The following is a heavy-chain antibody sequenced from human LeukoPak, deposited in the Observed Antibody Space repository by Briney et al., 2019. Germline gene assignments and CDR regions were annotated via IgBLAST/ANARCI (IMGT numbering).Heavy chain of an antibody. D-gene: IGHD3-3*01. CDR1: GGSISSGGYY. CDR3: ARGRGSFFGVVTTPWDY. Sequence: SQTLSLTCTVSGGSISSGGYYWSWIRQPPGKGLEWIGYIYHSGSTYYNPSLKSRVTISVDTSKNQFSLKLSSVTAADTAVYYCARGRGSFFGVVTTPWDYWGQGTLVTVSS. J-gene: IGHJ4*02. CDR2: IYHSGST. V-gene: IGHV4-30-2*01.